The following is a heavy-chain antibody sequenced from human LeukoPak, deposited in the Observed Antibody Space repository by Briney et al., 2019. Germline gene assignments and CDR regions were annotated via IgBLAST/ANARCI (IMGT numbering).Heavy chain of an antibody. Sequence: EASVKVSCKASGGTFSSYAISWVRQAPGQGLEWMGGIIPIFGTANYAQKFQGRVTITADESTSTAYMELSSLRSEDTAVYYCARAITMVQGGLGYWGQGTLVTVSS. J-gene: IGHJ4*02. V-gene: IGHV1-69*13. CDR1: GGTFSSYA. CDR3: ARAITMVQGGLGY. D-gene: IGHD3-10*01. CDR2: IIPIFGTA.